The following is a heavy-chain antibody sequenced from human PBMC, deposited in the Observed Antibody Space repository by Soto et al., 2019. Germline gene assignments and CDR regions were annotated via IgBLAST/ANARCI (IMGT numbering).Heavy chain of an antibody. V-gene: IGHV4-31*11. D-gene: IGHD3-10*01. CDR1: GVSISSTGYY. CDR2: TFYRGSS. Sequence: QVRLQESGPGLVRPSETLSLTCAASGVSISSTGYYWSGTRHLPGKGLEWIGTTFYRGSSYSNPSLKSAPTISLDTSKNQFSLNLSAGTAADTAVYYLASPSMFRGVIAFDQWGPGIQVTVTS. J-gene: IGHJ4*02. CDR3: ASPSMFRGVIAFDQ.